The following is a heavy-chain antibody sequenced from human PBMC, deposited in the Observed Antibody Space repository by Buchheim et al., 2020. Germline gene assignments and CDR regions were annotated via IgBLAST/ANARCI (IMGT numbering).Heavy chain of an antibody. D-gene: IGHD3-3*01. CDR1: GFTFSSYA. Sequence: QVQLVESGGGVVQPGRSLRLSCAASGFTFSSYAMHWVRQAPGKGLEWVAVISYDGSNKYYADSVKGRFTIPRDNSKNTLYLQMNSLRAEDTAVYYCARDFAVRGTLDFDYWGQGTL. V-gene: IGHV3-30-3*01. CDR3: ARDFAVRGTLDFDY. J-gene: IGHJ4*02. CDR2: ISYDGSNK.